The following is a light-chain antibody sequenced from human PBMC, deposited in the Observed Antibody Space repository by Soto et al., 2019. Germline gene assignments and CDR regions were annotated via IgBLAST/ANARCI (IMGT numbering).Light chain of an antibody. Sequence: QSALTQPASVSGSRGHSITISCTGTSSDVGDYNYVSWYQQHPGKAPKLMIYDVSNRPSGVSNRFSGSKSGSTASLTISGLQAEDEADYYCSSYTSSTTRVFGTGTKLTVL. V-gene: IGLV2-14*01. CDR1: SSDVGDYNY. CDR3: SSYTSSTTRV. J-gene: IGLJ1*01. CDR2: DVS.